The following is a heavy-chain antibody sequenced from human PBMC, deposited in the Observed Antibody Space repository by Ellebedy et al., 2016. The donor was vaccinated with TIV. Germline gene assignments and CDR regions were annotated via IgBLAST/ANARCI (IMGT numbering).Heavy chain of an antibody. V-gene: IGHV4-39*01. CDR2: IYYSGNT. CDR3: ARRKVTIPRADAYFDY. J-gene: IGHJ4*02. D-gene: IGHD3-3*01. Sequence: SETLSLXXTVSGGSISSSSYYWGWIRQPPGKGLEWIGSIYYSGNTYYNPSLKSRVTISIDTPKNQFSLRLSSVTAADTAIYRCARRKVTIPRADAYFDYWGQGILVTVSS. CDR1: GGSISSSSYY.